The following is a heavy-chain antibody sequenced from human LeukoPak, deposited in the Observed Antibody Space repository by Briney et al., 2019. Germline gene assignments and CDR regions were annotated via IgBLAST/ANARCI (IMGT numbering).Heavy chain of an antibody. V-gene: IGHV3-21*01. Sequence: GGSLRLSCAASGFTFSSYSMNWVRQAAGKGLEWVSSRSSSSSYIYYADSVKGRFTISRDNAKNSLYLQMNSLRAEDTAVYYCARDTNMYYDFWSGHPTPLDYWGQGTLVTVSS. CDR3: ARDTNMYYDFWSGHPTPLDY. CDR2: RSSSSSYI. J-gene: IGHJ4*02. D-gene: IGHD3-3*01. CDR1: GFTFSSYS.